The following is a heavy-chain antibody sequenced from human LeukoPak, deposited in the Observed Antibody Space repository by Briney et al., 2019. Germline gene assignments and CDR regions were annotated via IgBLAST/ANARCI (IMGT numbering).Heavy chain of an antibody. V-gene: IGHV3-48*01. CDR1: GFTFSSYS. Sequence: PGGSLRLSCAASGFTFSSYSMNWVRQAPGKGLEWVSYISSSSSTIYYADSVKGRFTISRDNAKNSLYLQMNSLRAEDTAVYYCARDVYDFWSGYFYWADYMDVWGKGTTVTVSS. J-gene: IGHJ6*03. CDR3: ARDVYDFWSGYFYWADYMDV. CDR2: ISSSSSTI. D-gene: IGHD3-3*01.